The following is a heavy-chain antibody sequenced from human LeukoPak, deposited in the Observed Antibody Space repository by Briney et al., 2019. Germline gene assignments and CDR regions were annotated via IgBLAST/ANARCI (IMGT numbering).Heavy chain of an antibody. Sequence: SETLSLTCTVSGGSISSYYWSWIRQPPGQGLEWIGYIYYSGITNYNPSLKSRVTISVDTSKNQFSLKLSSLTAADTAVYYCARDKYCSSTSCSPLFDYWGQGTLVTVSS. D-gene: IGHD2-2*01. J-gene: IGHJ4*02. CDR3: ARDKYCSSTSCSPLFDY. CDR1: GGSISSYY. CDR2: IYYSGIT. V-gene: IGHV4-59*01.